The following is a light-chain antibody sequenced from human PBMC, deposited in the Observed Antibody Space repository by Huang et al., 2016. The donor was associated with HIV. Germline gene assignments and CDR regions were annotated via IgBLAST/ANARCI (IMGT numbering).Light chain of an antibody. V-gene: IGKV1-33*01. J-gene: IGKJ5*01. CDR1: QDINNF. CDR2: DAS. CDR3: QQYDTRPIM. Sequence: DIQVTQSPSSLSASVGDTVTITCQASQDINNFLNWYQQKPGKAPKLLIYDASKLEAGVPSRFRGSGSGTHFSFTISSLQPEDFATYYCQQYDTRPIMFGQGTRLDIK.